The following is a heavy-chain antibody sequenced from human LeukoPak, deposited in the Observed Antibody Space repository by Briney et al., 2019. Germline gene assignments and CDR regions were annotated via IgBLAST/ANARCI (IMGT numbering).Heavy chain of an antibody. CDR3: ARAPPPYSSSQYYFDY. D-gene: IGHD6-13*01. J-gene: IGHJ4*02. V-gene: IGHV3-7*01. CDR2: IKQDGGEK. Sequence: PGGSLRLSCAASGFTFSSYWMSWVRQAPGKGLEWVANIKQDGGEKYYVDSVKGRFTISRDNAKNSLYLQMNSLRAEDTAVYYCARAPPPYSSSQYYFDYWGQGTLVTVSS. CDR1: GFTFSSYW.